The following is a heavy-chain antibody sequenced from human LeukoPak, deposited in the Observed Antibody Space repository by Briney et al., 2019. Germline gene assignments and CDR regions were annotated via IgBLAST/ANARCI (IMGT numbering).Heavy chain of an antibody. CDR3: AREGPSGIYPFDI. Sequence: PSETLSLTCIVSGGSISRYYWSWIRQPPGKGLEWIGHIYDSGSTNYNPSLKSRVIISIDTSMNQFSLKLSSVTAADTAVYYCAREGPSGIYPFDIRGQGTMVTVSS. J-gene: IGHJ3*02. CDR2: IYDSGST. V-gene: IGHV4-59*01. D-gene: IGHD1-26*01. CDR1: GGSISRYY.